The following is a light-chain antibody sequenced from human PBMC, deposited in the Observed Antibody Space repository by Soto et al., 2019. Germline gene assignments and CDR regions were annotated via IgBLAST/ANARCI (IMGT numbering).Light chain of an antibody. CDR1: QSVSST. J-gene: IGKJ1*01. V-gene: IGKV3-15*01. CDR2: GAS. Sequence: EIVMTQSPATLSVSPGERATLSCRASQSVSSTLAWYQQKPDQAPRLLIYGASTWATGIPARFSGSGSGTEFTLTISSLQSEDFAVYYCQQYNNWPRTFGQGTKVEIK. CDR3: QQYNNWPRT.